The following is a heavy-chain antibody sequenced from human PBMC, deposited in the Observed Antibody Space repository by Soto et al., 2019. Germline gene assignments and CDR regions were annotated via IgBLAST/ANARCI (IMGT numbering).Heavy chain of an antibody. CDR1: GGSISSGGYY. V-gene: IGHV4-31*03. J-gene: IGHJ6*02. Sequence: QVQLQESGPGLVKPSQTLSLTCTVSGGSISSGGYYWSWIRQHPGKGLEWIAYIYYSGSTYYNPSLKSRATISVDTSKNQFSLKLSSVTAADTAVYYCARETYDYYGMDVWGQGTTVTVSS. CDR3: ARETYDYYGMDV. CDR2: IYYSGST.